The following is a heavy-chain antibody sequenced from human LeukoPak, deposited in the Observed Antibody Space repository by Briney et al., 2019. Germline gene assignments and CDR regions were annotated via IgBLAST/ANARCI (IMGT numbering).Heavy chain of an antibody. D-gene: IGHD2-15*01. V-gene: IGHV1-18*01. CDR3: ASGYCGAGSCYGLCDY. CDR2: ISAYNGNT. Sequence: ASVKVSCKASGYTFTSYGISWVRQAPGQGLEWMGWISAYNGNTNYAQKLQGRVTMTTDTSTSTAYMELRSLRSDDTAVYYCASGYCGAGSCYGLCDYWGQGTLVTVSS. J-gene: IGHJ4*02. CDR1: GYTFTSYG.